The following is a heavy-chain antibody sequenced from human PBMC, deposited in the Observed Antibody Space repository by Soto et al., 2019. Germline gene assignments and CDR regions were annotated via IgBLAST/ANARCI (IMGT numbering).Heavy chain of an antibody. CDR2: ISAYNGNT. CDR1: SYTFTSYG. CDR3: ARDKVGFWTAGY. D-gene: IGHD3-3*01. J-gene: IGHJ4*02. V-gene: IGHV1-18*01. Sequence: ASVKVSCKASSYTFTSYGISWVRQAPGQGLEWMGWISAYNGNTNYAQKLQGRVTMTTDTSTSTAYMELRSLRSDDTAVYYCARDKVGFWTAGYCGQGTLVTVSS.